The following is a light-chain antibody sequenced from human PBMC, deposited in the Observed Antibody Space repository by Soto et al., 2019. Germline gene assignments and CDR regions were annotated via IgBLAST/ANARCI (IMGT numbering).Light chain of an antibody. V-gene: IGKV3-15*01. CDR3: QQYNNLPLT. CDR2: GAS. J-gene: IGKJ4*01. Sequence: EIVMTQSPATLSVSPGERATLSCRASQSVSSNLAWYQQKPGQAPRLLIYGASTRATDIPARFSGSGSGTEFTLTISSLQSEDFAVYNCQQYNNLPLTFGGGTKVEIK. CDR1: QSVSSN.